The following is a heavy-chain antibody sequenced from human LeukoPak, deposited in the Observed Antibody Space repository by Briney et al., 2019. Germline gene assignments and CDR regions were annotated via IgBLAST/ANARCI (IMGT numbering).Heavy chain of an antibody. D-gene: IGHD2-21*02. V-gene: IGHV3-23*01. CDR1: EITLSSYG. CDR2: ISFSAGTT. Sequence: GGSLRLSCEASEITLSSYGVSWVRQAPGKGLECLSAISFSAGTTYYADSVKGRFTISRDNSKNTLYLQLSSLRAEDTAVYYCAKISWDSGGDREKFWGQGTLVTVSS. J-gene: IGHJ4*02. CDR3: AKISWDSGGDREKF.